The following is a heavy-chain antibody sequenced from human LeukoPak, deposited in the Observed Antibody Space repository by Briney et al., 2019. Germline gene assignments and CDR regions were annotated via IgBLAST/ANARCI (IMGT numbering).Heavy chain of an antibody. D-gene: IGHD3-22*01. CDR1: GYTFTDFY. J-gene: IGHJ3*02. Sequence: ASVKVSCKVSGYTFTDFYMHWVQQAPGKGLDWMGLVDPENGKTIYAEKFEGRVTITAGTSTDTVYMELSSLRSEDTAVYYCARAYYYDSGRVGGYAFDIWGQGTMVTVSS. V-gene: IGHV1-69-2*01. CDR2: VDPENGKT. CDR3: ARAYYYDSGRVGGYAFDI.